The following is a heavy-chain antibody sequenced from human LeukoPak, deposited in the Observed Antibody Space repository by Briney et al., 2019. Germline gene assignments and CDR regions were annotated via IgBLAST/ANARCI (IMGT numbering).Heavy chain of an antibody. CDR3: ARGRNTMVRGEYYYYYMDV. CDR2: MNPNSGNT. CDR1: GYTFTSYD. Sequence: GASVKVSCKASGYTFTSYDINWVRQATGQGLEWMGWMNPNSGNTGYAQKFQGRVTMTRNTSISTAYMELSSLRSEDTAVYYCARGRNTMVRGEYYYYYMDVWGKGTTVTISS. V-gene: IGHV1-8*01. D-gene: IGHD3-10*01. J-gene: IGHJ6*03.